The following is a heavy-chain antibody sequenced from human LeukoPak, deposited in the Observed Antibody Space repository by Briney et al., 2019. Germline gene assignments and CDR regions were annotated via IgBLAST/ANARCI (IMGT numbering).Heavy chain of an antibody. D-gene: IGHD3-10*01. V-gene: IGHV4-59*12. Sequence: SETLSLTCTVSGDSMRSYYWSWIRQAPGKGLEWLGHMDDRGDSNYNPSLKGRGSISVDTSKNQFSLKLSSVTAADTAVYYCARTLASGSITMVRGSRWFDPWGQGTLVTVSS. J-gene: IGHJ5*02. CDR2: MDDRGDS. CDR3: ARTLASGSITMVRGSRWFDP. CDR1: GDSMRSYY.